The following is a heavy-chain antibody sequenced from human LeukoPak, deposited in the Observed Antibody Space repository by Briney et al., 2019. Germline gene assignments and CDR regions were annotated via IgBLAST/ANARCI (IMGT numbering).Heavy chain of an antibody. CDR2: INPNSGGT. Sequence: ASVKVSCKASGYSFTTYGISWVRQAPGQGLEWMGWINPNSGGTNYAQKFQGRVTMTRDTSISTAYMELSRLRSDDTAVYYCTRGTVRFWSGYSFDYWGQGTLVTVSS. D-gene: IGHD3-3*01. J-gene: IGHJ4*02. CDR3: TRGTVRFWSGYSFDY. V-gene: IGHV1-2*02. CDR1: GYSFTTYG.